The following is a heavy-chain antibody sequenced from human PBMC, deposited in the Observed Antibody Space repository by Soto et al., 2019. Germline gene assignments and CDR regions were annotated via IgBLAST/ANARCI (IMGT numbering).Heavy chain of an antibody. CDR1: GGSFSDYY. Sequence: SETLSLTCAVYGGSFSDYYWNWIRQPPGKGLEWIGEINHSGNTKYNPSLKSRVTISVDTSKNQFSLKLSSVTAADAAVYYCAKVPADAYAGWFDPWGQGTLVTVSS. CDR3: AKVPADAYAGWFDP. CDR2: INHSGNT. J-gene: IGHJ5*02. D-gene: IGHD2-21*01. V-gene: IGHV4-34*01.